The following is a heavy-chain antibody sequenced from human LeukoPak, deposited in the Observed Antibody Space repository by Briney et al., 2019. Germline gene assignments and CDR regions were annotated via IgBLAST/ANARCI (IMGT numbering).Heavy chain of an antibody. CDR2: ISVSGGVR. J-gene: IGHJ4*02. CDR1: GYPFSSYS. D-gene: IGHD3-22*01. CDR3: AKEGIEADSSGYYYNHFDY. V-gene: IGHV3-48*02. Sequence: GGSLRLSCVASGYPFSSYSMNWIRQAPGKGLEWVSYISVSGGVRSYADSVKGRFTISRDDARNSLYLQMNSLKDEDTAVYYCAKEGIEADSSGYYYNHFDYWGQGTLVTVSS.